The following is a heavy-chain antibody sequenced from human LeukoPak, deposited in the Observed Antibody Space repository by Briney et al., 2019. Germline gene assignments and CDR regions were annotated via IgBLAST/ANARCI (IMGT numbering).Heavy chain of an antibody. CDR3: AKDGGYCSSTSCYGLHYYYYMDV. V-gene: IGHV3-30*02. J-gene: IGHJ6*03. CDR2: IRYDGSNK. CDR1: GFTFSSYG. D-gene: IGHD2-2*01. Sequence: PGGSLRLSCAASGFTFSSYGMHWVRQAPGKGLEWVAFIRYDGSNKYYADSVKGRFTISRDNSKNTLYLQMNSLRAEDTAVYYCAKDGGYCSSTSCYGLHYYYYMDVWGKGTTVTVSS.